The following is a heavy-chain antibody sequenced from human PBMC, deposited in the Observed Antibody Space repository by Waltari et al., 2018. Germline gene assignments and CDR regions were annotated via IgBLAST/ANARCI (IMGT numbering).Heavy chain of an antibody. CDR1: GYTFTGYY. J-gene: IGHJ4*02. Sequence: QVQLVQSGAEVKKPGASVKVSCKASGYTFTGYYMHWVRQAPGQGLEWMGWINPSSGGTNYAQKFQGRVTMTRDTSISTAYMELSRLRSDDTAVYYCAREGSSRPFDYWGQGTLVTVSS. V-gene: IGHV1-2*02. CDR3: AREGSSRPFDY. CDR2: INPSSGGT. D-gene: IGHD1-26*01.